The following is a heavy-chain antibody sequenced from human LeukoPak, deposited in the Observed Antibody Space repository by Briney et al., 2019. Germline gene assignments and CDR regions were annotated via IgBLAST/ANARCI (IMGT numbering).Heavy chain of an antibody. Sequence: GRSLRLSCAASGFTFDDYAMHWVRHAPGKGLEWVSGISWNSGSIGYADSVKGRFTISRDHSENTLYLHMNSLRTEDTAVYYCAQGYSSGWFPNWGQGSLVSVSS. V-gene: IGHV3-9*01. CDR3: AQGYSSGWFPN. J-gene: IGHJ4*02. D-gene: IGHD6-19*01. CDR1: GFTFDDYA. CDR2: ISWNSGSI.